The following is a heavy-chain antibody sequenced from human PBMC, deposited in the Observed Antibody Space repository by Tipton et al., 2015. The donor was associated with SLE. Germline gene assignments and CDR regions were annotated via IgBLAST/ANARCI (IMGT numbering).Heavy chain of an antibody. CDR2: IYYSGST. CDR3: ARHDGQWDAFDI. J-gene: IGHJ3*02. Sequence: TLSLTCTVSGGSISSYYWGWIRQPPGKGLEWIGYIYYSGSTNYNPSLKSRVTISVDTSKNHFSLKLSSVTAADTAVYYCARHDGQWDAFDIWGQGTVVTVSS. V-gene: IGHV4-59*08. CDR1: GGSISSYY. D-gene: IGHD6-19*01.